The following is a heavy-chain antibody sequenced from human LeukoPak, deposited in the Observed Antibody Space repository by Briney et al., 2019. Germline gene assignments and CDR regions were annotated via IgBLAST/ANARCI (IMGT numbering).Heavy chain of an antibody. D-gene: IGHD6-19*01. CDR2: ISSSSSYI. J-gene: IGHJ3*02. V-gene: IGHV3-21*01. CDR3: AKLAEQWLVREAFDI. Sequence: GSLRLSCAASGFTFSSYSMNWVRQAPGKGLEWVSSISSSSSYIYYADSVKGRFTISRDNSKNTLYLQMNSLRAEDTAVYYCAKLAEQWLVREAFDIWGQGTMVTVSS. CDR1: GFTFSSYS.